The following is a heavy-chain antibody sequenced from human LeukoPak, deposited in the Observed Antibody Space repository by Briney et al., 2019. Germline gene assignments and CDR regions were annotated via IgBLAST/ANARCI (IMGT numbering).Heavy chain of an antibody. V-gene: IGHV3-23*01. D-gene: IGHD6-19*01. Sequence: GGSLRLSCAASGFTFSSYALSWVRQAPGKGLECVSAISGSGGSTYSADSLKGRFTISRDNSKNTLYLQINSLRTDDTAVFYCARGGLGSAFDNWGQGTLLTVSS. J-gene: IGHJ4*02. CDR3: ARGGLGSAFDN. CDR1: GFTFSSYA. CDR2: ISGSGGST.